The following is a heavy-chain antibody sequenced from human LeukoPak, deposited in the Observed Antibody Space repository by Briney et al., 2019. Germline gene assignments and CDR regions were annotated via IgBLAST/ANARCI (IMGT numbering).Heavy chain of an antibody. J-gene: IGHJ4*02. CDR3: VREWYLRLYCGGDCYILVY. CDR1: GYTFTGYY. D-gene: IGHD2-21*02. CDR2: INSKSGGT. V-gene: IGHV1-2*02. Sequence: ASVKVSCRSSGYTFTGYYLHWVRQAPGQGLEWMGWINSKSGGTNYAQRFQGRVNMTRDTSISTAYMEVSRMRSDDTAMYYCVREWYLRLYCGGDCYILVYWGQGTLVTVSS.